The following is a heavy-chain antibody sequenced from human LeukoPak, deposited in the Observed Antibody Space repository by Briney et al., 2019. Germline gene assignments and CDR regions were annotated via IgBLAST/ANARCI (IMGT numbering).Heavy chain of an antibody. J-gene: IGHJ4*02. D-gene: IGHD5-12*01. V-gene: IGHV3-23*01. CDR1: GFTFNNYA. Sequence: GGSLRLSCAASGFTFNNYAMTWVRQAPGKGLEWVAGLNGNGDTTHYSDSVKGRFTISRDNSKNTLYLQMNSLRAEDTAVYFCAKERGYGGSPVGYWGQGTLVTVSS. CDR3: AKERGYGGSPVGY. CDR2: LNGNGDTT.